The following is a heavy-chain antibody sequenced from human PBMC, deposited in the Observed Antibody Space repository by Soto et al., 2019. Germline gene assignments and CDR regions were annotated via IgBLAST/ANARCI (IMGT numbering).Heavy chain of an antibody. CDR1: GGTFSSYA. V-gene: IGHV1-69*12. Sequence: QVQLVQSGAEVKKPGSSVKVSCKASGGTFSSYAISWVRQAPGQGLEWMGGIIPIFGTANYAQKFQGRVTITAAEYTSTAYMELSSLRSEDTAVYYCAREYSRGEGVWYFDLWGRGTLVTVSS. D-gene: IGHD6-13*01. CDR3: AREYSRGEGVWYFDL. CDR2: IIPIFGTA. J-gene: IGHJ2*01.